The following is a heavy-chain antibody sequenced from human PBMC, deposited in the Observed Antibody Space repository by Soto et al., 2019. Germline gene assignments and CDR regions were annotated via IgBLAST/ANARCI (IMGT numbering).Heavy chain of an antibody. CDR3: AISPYYYYMDV. CDR2: IYYSGST. V-gene: IGHV4-59*08. J-gene: IGHJ6*03. Sequence: QVQLQESGPGLVQPSETLSLTCTVSGGSTSSYYWSWIRQPPGKGLEWIGYIYYSGSTNYNPSLKSRVTISVDTSKNQFSLRLSSVTAADTAVYYCAISPYYYYMDVWGKGTTVTVSS. CDR1: GGSTSSYY.